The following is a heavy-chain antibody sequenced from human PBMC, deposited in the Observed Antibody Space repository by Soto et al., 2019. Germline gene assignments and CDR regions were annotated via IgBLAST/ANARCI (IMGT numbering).Heavy chain of an antibody. CDR3: ARRYGWLYFDY. J-gene: IGHJ4*02. CDR1: GGSFSGYY. D-gene: IGHD6-19*01. Sequence: SETLSLTCAVYGGSFSGYYWSWIRQPPGKGLEWIREINHSGSTYYNPSLKSRVTISVDTSKNQFSLRLISVTASDTALYYCARRYGWLYFDYWGQGSLVTVSS. CDR2: INHSGST. V-gene: IGHV4-34*01.